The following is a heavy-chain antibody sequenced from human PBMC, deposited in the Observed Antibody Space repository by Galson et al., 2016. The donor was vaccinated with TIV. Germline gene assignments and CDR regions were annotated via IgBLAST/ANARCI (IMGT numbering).Heavy chain of an antibody. J-gene: IGHJ4*02. CDR3: ARASSSWLITVHLDY. CDR2: TYYRSKWYN. CDR1: GDSVSSNSAA. Sequence: CAISGDSVSSNSAAWNWIRQSPSRGLEWLGRTYYRSKWYNDYAASVKSGITINPDTSKNQFSLQLNSVTPEDTAVYYCARASSSWLITVHLDYWGQGTLVTVSS. D-gene: IGHD6-13*01. V-gene: IGHV6-1*01.